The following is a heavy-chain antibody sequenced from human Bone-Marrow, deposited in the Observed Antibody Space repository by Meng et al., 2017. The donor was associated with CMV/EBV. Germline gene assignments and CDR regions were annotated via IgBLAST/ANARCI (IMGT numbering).Heavy chain of an antibody. V-gene: IGHV3-53*01. CDR2: IYSGGST. Sequence: GESLKISCAASGFTVSSNYMSWVRQAPGKGLEWVSVIYSGGSTYYADSVKGRFTISRDNSKNTLYLQMNSLRAEDTAVYYCGYGMDVWGQGTTVTVSS. J-gene: IGHJ6*02. CDR1: GFTVSSNY. CDR3: GYGMDV.